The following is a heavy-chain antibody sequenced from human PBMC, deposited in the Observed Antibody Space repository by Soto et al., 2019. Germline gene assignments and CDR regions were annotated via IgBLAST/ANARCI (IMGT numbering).Heavy chain of an antibody. D-gene: IGHD3-10*01. V-gene: IGHV4-38-2*02. CDR3: AREHRTDYYGSGSEYYFDY. CDR2: IYHSGST. Sequence: SETLSLTCAVSGYSISSGYYLGWIRQPPGKGLEWIGSIYHSGSTYYNPSLKSRVTISVDTSKNQFSLKLSSVTAADTAVYYCAREHRTDYYGSGSEYYFDYWGQGTLVTVSS. CDR1: GYSISSGYY. J-gene: IGHJ4*02.